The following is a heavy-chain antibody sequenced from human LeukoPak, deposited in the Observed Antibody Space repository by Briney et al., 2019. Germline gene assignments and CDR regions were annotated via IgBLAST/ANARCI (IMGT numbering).Heavy chain of an antibody. J-gene: IGHJ4*02. CDR3: ARGPTYCSSSSCLQGE. Sequence: SQTLSLTCTVSGGSISSGSYYWSWIRQPAGKGLEWIGRIYTSGSTNYNPSLKSRVTISVDTSKNQFSLKLSSVTAADTAMYYCARGPTYCSSSSCLQGEWGQGTLVTVSS. D-gene: IGHD2-15*01. CDR2: IYTSGST. V-gene: IGHV4-61*02. CDR1: GGSISSGSYY.